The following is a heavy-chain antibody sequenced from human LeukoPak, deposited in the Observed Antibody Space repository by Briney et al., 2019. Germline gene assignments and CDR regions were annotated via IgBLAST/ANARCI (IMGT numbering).Heavy chain of an antibody. J-gene: IGHJ4*02. Sequence: SETLSLTCTVSGGSISSYYWSWIRQPPGKGLEWIGYIYYSGSTNYNPSLKSRVTISVDTSKNQFSLKLSSVTAADTAAYYCARAYRITMIVVDWGQGTLVTVSS. CDR3: ARAYRITMIVVD. D-gene: IGHD3-22*01. CDR2: IYYSGST. V-gene: IGHV4-59*01. CDR1: GGSISSYY.